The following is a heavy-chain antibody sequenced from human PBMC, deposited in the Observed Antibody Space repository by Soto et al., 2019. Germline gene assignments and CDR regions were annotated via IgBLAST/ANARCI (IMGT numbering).Heavy chain of an antibody. V-gene: IGHV3-9*01. J-gene: IGHJ4*01. D-gene: IGHD4-17*01. CDR3: AEDMKWGGMTTIHYFDC. CDR2: IGWNSETI. CDR1: GFTVDDYA. Sequence: EVQLVESGGGLVQPGRSLRLSCAASGFTVDDYAMHWVRQAPGKGLEWVSGIGWNSETIDYADSVKGRFTISRDNARSSRFLQMTRLRPDDTALYCCAEDMKWGGMTTIHYFDCWGDGTLVTVSS.